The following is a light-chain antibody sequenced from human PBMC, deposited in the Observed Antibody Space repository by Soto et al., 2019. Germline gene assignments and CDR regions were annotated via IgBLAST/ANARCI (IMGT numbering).Light chain of an antibody. CDR2: DAS. Sequence: EIVMTQSPATLSVSPGGRATLSCRASQSIGDTLAWYQQKRGQAPRLLIHDASSRATGIPDRFSGSGSGTDFTLTISRLEPEDFAVYYCQQYGGSPRTFGQGTKVDIK. CDR3: QQYGGSPRT. J-gene: IGKJ1*01. V-gene: IGKV3-20*01. CDR1: QSIGDT.